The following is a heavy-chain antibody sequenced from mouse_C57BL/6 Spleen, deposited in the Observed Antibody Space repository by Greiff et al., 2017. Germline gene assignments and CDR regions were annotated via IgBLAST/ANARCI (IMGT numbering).Heavy chain of an antibody. Sequence: QVQLKQPGAELVRPGTSVKLSCKASGYTFTSYWMHWVKQRPGQGLEWIGAIDPSDSYTNYNQKFKGKATLTVDTSSSTAYMQLSSLTSEDSAVYYCARGGRGYAMDYWGQGTSVTVSS. D-gene: IGHD3-3*01. CDR2: IDPSDSYT. J-gene: IGHJ4*01. CDR1: GYTFTSYW. CDR3: ARGGRGYAMDY. V-gene: IGHV1-59*01.